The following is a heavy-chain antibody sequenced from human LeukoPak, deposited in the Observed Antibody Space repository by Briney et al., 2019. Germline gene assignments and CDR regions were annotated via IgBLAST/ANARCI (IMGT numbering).Heavy chain of an antibody. CDR2: ISGSGGST. CDR3: AKASTEGVPQRGHSFGTASVY. Sequence: GGSLRLSCAASRFTFNNYAMSWVRQAPGKGLEWVSVISGSGGSTYHADSVKGRFTISRDNSKNTLYLQMNSLRAEDTGVYYCAKASTEGVPQRGHSFGTASVYWGQGTLVSVSS. J-gene: IGHJ4*02. CDR1: RFTFNNYA. D-gene: IGHD5-12*01. V-gene: IGHV3-23*01.